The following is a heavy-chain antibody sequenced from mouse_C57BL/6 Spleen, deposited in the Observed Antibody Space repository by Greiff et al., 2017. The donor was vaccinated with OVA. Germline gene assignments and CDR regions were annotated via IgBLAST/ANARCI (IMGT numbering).Heavy chain of an antibody. D-gene: IGHD4-1*01. CDR2: LWSGGST. J-gene: IGHJ2*01. CDR1: GFSLPSYG. V-gene: IGHV2-2*01. Sequence: VKLEESGPGLVKPSQRLYITCKVSGFSLPSYGVHWVRQSPGKGLEWLGVLWSGGSTDYNAAFISRLSISKDSSKSQVFFKMNSLQADYTAIYYCARNSNLLFDYWGQGTTLTVSS. CDR3: ARNSNLLFDY.